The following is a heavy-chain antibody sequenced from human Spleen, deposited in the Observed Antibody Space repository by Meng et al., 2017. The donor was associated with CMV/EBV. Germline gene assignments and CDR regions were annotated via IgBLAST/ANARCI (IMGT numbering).Heavy chain of an antibody. CDR2: IYGAGTST. CDR3: AKDRQFNSASDAFDI. J-gene: IGHJ3*02. Sequence: GESLKISCVVSGFTFNTYAMSWVRQAPGKGLEWVSIIYGAGTSTFYGNSVKGRFTISRDNSKNTLYLQMNSLRGEDTAIYYCAKDRQFNSASDAFDIWGQGTMVTVSS. V-gene: IGHV3-23*03. D-gene: IGHD4-11*01. CDR1: GFTFNTYA.